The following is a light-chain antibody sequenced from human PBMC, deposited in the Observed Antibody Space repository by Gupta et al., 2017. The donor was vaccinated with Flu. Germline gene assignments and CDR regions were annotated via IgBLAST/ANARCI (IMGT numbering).Light chain of an antibody. J-gene: IGLJ2*01. CDR1: SSNIGSNY. CDR2: KNN. CDR3: AAWDDSLSGSF. V-gene: IGLV1-47*01. Sequence: QSVLPQPLSASGTPGQRVLISCSGSSSNIGSNYVYWYQQLPGTAPKLLIYKNNQRHSGVPDRFSCSKSCTSASLAISWLRSDDEADYYCAAWDDSLSGSFFGGGTKLTVL.